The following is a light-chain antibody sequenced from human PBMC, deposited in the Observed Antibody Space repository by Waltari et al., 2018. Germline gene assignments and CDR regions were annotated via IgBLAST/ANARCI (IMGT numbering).Light chain of an antibody. Sequence: QPVLTQSSSAAASLGYSVTLTCTLSSGPSTYIIGCHQQQPVKAPRYLMKLEGNGNYNRRCGVPDRFSCASSGADRFLTISHVQSEDEADYYCETWHSNAWIFGGGSKLTVL. CDR1: SGPSTYI. CDR3: ETWHSNAWI. CDR2: LEGNGNY. V-gene: IGLV4-60*03. J-gene: IGLJ2*01.